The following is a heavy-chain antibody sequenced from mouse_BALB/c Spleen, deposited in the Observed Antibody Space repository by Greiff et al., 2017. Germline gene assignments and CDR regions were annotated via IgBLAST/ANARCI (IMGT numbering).Heavy chain of an antibody. CDR1: GFTFSDFY. Sequence: EVLLVESGGGLVQPGGSLRLSCATSGFTFSDFYMEWVRQPPGKRLEWIAASRNKANDYTTEYSASVKGRFIVSRDTSQSILYLQMNALRAEDTAIYYCARDDTTVVGDWYFDVWGAGTTVTVSS. J-gene: IGHJ1*01. V-gene: IGHV7-1*02. CDR2: SRNKANDYTT. D-gene: IGHD1-1*01. CDR3: ARDDTTVVGDWYFDV.